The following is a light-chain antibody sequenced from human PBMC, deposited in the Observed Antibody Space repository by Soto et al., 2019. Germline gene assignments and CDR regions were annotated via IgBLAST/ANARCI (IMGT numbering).Light chain of an antibody. J-gene: IGLJ2*01. CDR1: SSNIGSHT. Sequence: QSVLTQPPSTSGTPGQRVAISCSGTSSNIGSHTVNWYQQLPGTAPKLLIYGDDQRPSGVPDRFSGSKSGTSASLAISGLRSEDEADYYCAAWDDSLSAYVVFGGGTKLTVL. V-gene: IGLV1-44*01. CDR2: GDD. CDR3: AAWDDSLSAYVV.